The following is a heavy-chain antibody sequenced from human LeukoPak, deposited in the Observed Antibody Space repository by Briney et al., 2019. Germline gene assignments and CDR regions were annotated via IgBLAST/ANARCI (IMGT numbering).Heavy chain of an antibody. J-gene: IGHJ4*02. CDR1: GYTFTGYY. CDR2: INPNSGGT. Sequence: ASVKVSCKASGYTFTGYYMHWVRQAPGQGLEWMGWINPNSGGTNYAQKFQGRVTMTRDTSISTAYTELSRLRSDDTAVYYCARDPQDVTGFLDYWGQGTLVTASS. D-gene: IGHD2-21*02. CDR3: ARDPQDVTGFLDY. V-gene: IGHV1-2*02.